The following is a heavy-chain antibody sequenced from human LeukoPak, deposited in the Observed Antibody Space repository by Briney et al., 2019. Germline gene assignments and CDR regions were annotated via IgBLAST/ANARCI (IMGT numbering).Heavy chain of an antibody. CDR2: IYYSGST. D-gene: IGHD1-1*01. Sequence: PSETLSLTCTVSGGSISSSSYYWGWIRQPPGKGLEWIGSIYYSGSTYYNPSLKSRVTISVDTSKNQFSLKLSSVTAADTAVYYCARDNSGPKWGPFDYWGQGTLVTVSS. J-gene: IGHJ4*02. V-gene: IGHV4-39*07. CDR3: ARDNSGPKWGPFDY. CDR1: GGSISSSSYY.